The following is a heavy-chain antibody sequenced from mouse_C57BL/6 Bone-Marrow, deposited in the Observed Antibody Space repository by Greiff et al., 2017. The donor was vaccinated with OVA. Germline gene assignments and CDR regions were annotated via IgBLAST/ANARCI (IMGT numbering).Heavy chain of an antibody. V-gene: IGHV5-4*03. CDR1: GFTFSSYA. CDR3: ARGGYGYYFDY. D-gene: IGHD2-2*01. Sequence: DVKLVESGGGLVKPGGSLKLSCAASGFTFSSYAMSWVRQTPEKRLEWVATISDGGSYTYYPDNVKGRFTISRDNAKNNLYLQMSQLKSEDTAMYYCARGGYGYYFDYWGQGTTLTVSS. CDR2: ISDGGSYT. J-gene: IGHJ2*01.